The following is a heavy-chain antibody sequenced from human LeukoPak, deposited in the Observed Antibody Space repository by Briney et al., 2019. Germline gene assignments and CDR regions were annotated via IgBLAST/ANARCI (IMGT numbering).Heavy chain of an antibody. D-gene: IGHD3-22*01. Sequence: SSETLSLTCTVSGDSITSYYWNWIRQPPGKGLEWIGHIYHSGSTNYNPSLKRRVTTSVDTSKNQISLNLSSVTAADTAVYYCARPASAYSVNEGFDIWGPGTMVTVSS. CDR1: GDSITSYY. J-gene: IGHJ3*02. V-gene: IGHV4-59*01. CDR2: IYHSGST. CDR3: ARPASAYSVNEGFDI.